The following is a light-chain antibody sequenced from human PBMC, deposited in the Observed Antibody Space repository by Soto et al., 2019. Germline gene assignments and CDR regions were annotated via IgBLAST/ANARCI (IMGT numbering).Light chain of an antibody. V-gene: IGKV3-20*01. J-gene: IGKJ3*01. CDR3: QEYDSYLA. CDR2: GAS. Sequence: EIVLTQSPGTMSFSPGERATLSCSVSQSVPDNYLAWYQQKPGQALRLLIYGASSRATGIPDRFSASGSGTDFTLIISRLEPEDFAVYYCQEYDSYLAFVPGTKVDIK. CDR1: QSVPDNY.